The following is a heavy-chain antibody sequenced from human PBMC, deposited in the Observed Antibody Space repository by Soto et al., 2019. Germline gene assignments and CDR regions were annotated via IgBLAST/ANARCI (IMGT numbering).Heavy chain of an antibody. Sequence: XSVKVSFNASGYTFTNYGISWVRHAPGQGLEWMGWINVYNGNTKYAQKVQGRVTMTTDTSTSTAYMELRSLRSDDTAVYYCARGVGSGSYYNQYNWFDPWGQGTLVTVSS. J-gene: IGHJ5*02. D-gene: IGHD3-10*01. CDR3: ARGVGSGSYYNQYNWFDP. CDR1: GYTFTNYG. CDR2: INVYNGNT. V-gene: IGHV1-18*01.